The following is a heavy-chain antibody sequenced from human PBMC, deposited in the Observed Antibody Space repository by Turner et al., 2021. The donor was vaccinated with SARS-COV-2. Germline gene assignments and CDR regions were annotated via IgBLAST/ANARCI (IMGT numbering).Heavy chain of an antibody. D-gene: IGHD3-10*01. CDR1: GFTVSNNY. J-gene: IGHJ4*02. V-gene: IGHV3-66*01. CDR3: ARGEIRGVTGDY. Sequence: EVQLVQSGGGWVQPGGSLRPSCPASGFTVSNNYMSWVRQGPGKGLEWVSLINGGGTTKYADSVKGRFTISRDNSKNTLYLQMNSLRAEDTAVYYCARGEIRGVTGDYWGRGTLVTVSS. CDR2: INGGGTT.